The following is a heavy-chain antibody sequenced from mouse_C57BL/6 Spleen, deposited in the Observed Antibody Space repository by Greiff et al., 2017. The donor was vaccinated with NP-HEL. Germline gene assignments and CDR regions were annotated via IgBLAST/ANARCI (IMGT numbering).Heavy chain of an antibody. V-gene: IGHV1-80*01. CDR3: ARFDGSSRNYFDY. Sequence: VQLQQSGAELVKPGASVKISCKASGYAFSSYWMNWVKQRPGKGLEWIGQIYPGDGDTNYNGKFKGKATLTADKSSSTAYMQLSSLTSEDSAVYFCARFDGSSRNYFDYWGQGTTLTVSS. J-gene: IGHJ2*01. D-gene: IGHD1-1*01. CDR2: IYPGDGDT. CDR1: GYAFSSYW.